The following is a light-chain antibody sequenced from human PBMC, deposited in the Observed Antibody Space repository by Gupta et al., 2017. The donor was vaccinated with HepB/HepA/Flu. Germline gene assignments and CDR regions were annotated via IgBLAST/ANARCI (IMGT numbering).Light chain of an antibody. CDR2: AAS. V-gene: IGKV1-12*01. CDR3: QQASSSPYT. J-gene: IGKJ2*01. Sequence: DIQMTQSPSSVSASVGDRVTITCRASQGIGRWLAWYQQKPGKAPTLLIYAASTLLPGVPSRFSGSGSGTHFTLTISSLQPEDFATYFCQQASSSPYTFGQGTKLETK. CDR1: QGIGRW.